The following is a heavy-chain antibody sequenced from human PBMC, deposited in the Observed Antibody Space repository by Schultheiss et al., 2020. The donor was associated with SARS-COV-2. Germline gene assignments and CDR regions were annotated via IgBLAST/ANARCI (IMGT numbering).Heavy chain of an antibody. CDR1: GDSISSYY. J-gene: IGHJ4*02. V-gene: IGHV4-59*08. D-gene: IGHD2-21*01. CDR3: ARVGRIGSGGDRPGALDN. Sequence: SETLSLTCTVSGDSISSYYWSWIRQPPGKGLEWIGYIEYSGSTTYNPSLKSRVTISVDTSKNQFSLKVDSVTAADTAMYFCARVGRIGSGGDRPGALDNWGQGTLVTVSS. CDR2: IEYSGST.